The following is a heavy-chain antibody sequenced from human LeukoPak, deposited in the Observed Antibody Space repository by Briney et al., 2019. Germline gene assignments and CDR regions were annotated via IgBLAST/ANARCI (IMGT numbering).Heavy chain of an antibody. Sequence: GASVTVSCKASGYTFTGYYMHWVRQAPGQGLEWMGWINPNSGGTNYAQKFQGRVTMTRDTSISTAYTELSRLRSDDTAVYYCARDLLIVATITSYYYYGMDVWGQGTTVTVSS. D-gene: IGHD5-12*01. J-gene: IGHJ6*02. V-gene: IGHV1-2*02. CDR1: GYTFTGYY. CDR2: INPNSGGT. CDR3: ARDLLIVATITSYYYYGMDV.